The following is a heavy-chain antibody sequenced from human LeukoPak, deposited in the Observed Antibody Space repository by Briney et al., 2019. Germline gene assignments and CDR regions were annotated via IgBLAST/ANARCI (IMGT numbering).Heavy chain of an antibody. J-gene: IGHJ4*02. D-gene: IGHD3-10*01. CDR3: ARRGYYGSGSLDY. CDR1: GGSISSSSYY. V-gene: IGHV4-39*07. CDR2: INHSGST. Sequence: SETLSLTCTVSGGSISSSSYYWGWIRQPPGKGLEWIGEINHSGSTNYNPSLKSRVTISVDTSKNQFSLKLSSVTAADTAVYYCARRGYYGSGSLDYWGQGTLVTVSS.